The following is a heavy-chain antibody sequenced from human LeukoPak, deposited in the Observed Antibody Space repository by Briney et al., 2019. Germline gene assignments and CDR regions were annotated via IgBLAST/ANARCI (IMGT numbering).Heavy chain of an antibody. CDR3: AELGITMIGGV. Sequence: GGSLRLSCAASGFTFSTYDMNWVRQAPGKGLEWVSYISSSGSTIYYADSVKGRFTISRDNAKNSLYLQMNSLRAEDTAVYYCAELGITMIGGVWGKGATVTISS. D-gene: IGHD3-10*02. CDR1: GFTFSTYD. CDR2: ISSSGSTI. V-gene: IGHV3-48*03. J-gene: IGHJ6*03.